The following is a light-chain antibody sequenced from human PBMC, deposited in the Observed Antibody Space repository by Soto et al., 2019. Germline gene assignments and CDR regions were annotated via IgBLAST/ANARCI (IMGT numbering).Light chain of an antibody. V-gene: IGKV3D-15*01. CDR1: QSVSSN. CDR2: GAS. CDR3: QKYYTWPRT. J-gene: IGKJ5*01. Sequence: EIVLTQSPGTLSLSPGERATLSCRASQSVSSNLAWYQQKPGQAPRLLFYGASTGATGLPARFSGSGSGTEFTLNINSLKDEDWAVYYCQKYYTWPRTFGQGTRLEIK.